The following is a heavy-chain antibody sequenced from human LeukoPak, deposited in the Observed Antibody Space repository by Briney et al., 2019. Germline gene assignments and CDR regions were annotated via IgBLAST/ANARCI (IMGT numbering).Heavy chain of an antibody. D-gene: IGHD1-26*01. J-gene: IGHJ3*02. CDR3: ARGGSYLSAFDI. Sequence: GGSLRLSCAASGFTFNKYSMNWVRQAPGKGLEWVSYITSSSSSTRYYADSVKGRFTISRDNSKNTLYLQMNSLRAEDTAVYYCARGGSYLSAFDIWGQGTMVTVSS. CDR2: ITSSSSSTR. CDR1: GFTFNKYS. V-gene: IGHV3-48*01.